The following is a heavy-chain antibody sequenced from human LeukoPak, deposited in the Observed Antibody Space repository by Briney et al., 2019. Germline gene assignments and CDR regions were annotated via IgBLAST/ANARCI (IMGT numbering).Heavy chain of an antibody. V-gene: IGHV1-8*01. CDR1: GYTFTSYD. CDR2: MNPNSGNT. Sequence: ASVKVSCKASGYTFTSYDINWVRQATGQGLEWMGWMNPNSGNTGYAQKFQGRVTMTRNTSISTAYMELSSLRSEDTAVYYCARGPPTYDFWSGYPFDYWGQGTLVTVSS. D-gene: IGHD3-3*01. CDR3: ARGPPTYDFWSGYPFDY. J-gene: IGHJ4*02.